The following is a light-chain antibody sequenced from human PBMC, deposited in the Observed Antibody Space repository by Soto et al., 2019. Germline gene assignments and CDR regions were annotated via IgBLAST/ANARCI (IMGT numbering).Light chain of an antibody. CDR3: GAWDSSLSVRM. Sequence: QSVLTQPPSVSAAPGQEVTISCSGSSSNIEKNYVSWYQQFPGTAPKLLIYDNNKRASGIPDRFSGSKSGTSATLGITGLQTRDEADYYCGAWDSSLSVRMFGGGTKLTVL. J-gene: IGLJ3*02. V-gene: IGLV1-51*01. CDR1: SSNIEKNY. CDR2: DNN.